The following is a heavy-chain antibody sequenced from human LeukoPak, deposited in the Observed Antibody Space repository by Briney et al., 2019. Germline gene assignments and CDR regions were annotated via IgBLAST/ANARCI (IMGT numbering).Heavy chain of an antibody. J-gene: IGHJ6*03. CDR3: ARALENYYYYMDV. D-gene: IGHD1-1*01. CDR1: GGSFRGHY. CDR2: INHSGST. V-gene: IGHV4-34*01. Sequence: KPSETLSLTCADYGGSFRGHYWSWIRQPPRKGLEWIGEINHSGSTNYNPSLKSRVTISVETSKNQFSLKLSPVTAADTAVYYCARALENYYYYMDVWGKGTTVTVSS.